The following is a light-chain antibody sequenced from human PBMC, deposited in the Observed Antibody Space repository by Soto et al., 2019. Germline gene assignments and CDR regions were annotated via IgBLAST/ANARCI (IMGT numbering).Light chain of an antibody. CDR2: DVN. Sequence: QSVLTQPRSVSGSPGQSVTVSCTGSNSDIGDYPYVSWYQKHPDKAPRLMIFDVNKRPSGVPERFSGSKSGNTASLTISGLQAEDEADYYCCSYAATNTFVFGTGTKVTVL. CDR1: NSDIGDYPY. CDR3: CSYAATNTFV. J-gene: IGLJ1*01. V-gene: IGLV2-11*01.